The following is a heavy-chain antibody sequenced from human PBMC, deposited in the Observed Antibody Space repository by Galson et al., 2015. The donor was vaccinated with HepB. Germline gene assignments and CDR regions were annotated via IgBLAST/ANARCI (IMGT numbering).Heavy chain of an antibody. J-gene: IGHJ4*02. CDR1: GGTFSSYA. V-gene: IGHV1-69*13. Sequence: SVKVSCKASGGTFSSYAISWVRQAPGQGLEWMGGIIPIFGTANYAQKFQGRVTITADESTSTAYMELSSLRSEDTAVYYCARSPEGYCTNGVCYGPFGGDYLGQGTLVTVSS. CDR3: ARSPEGYCTNGVCYGPFGGDY. CDR2: IIPIFGTA. D-gene: IGHD2-8*01.